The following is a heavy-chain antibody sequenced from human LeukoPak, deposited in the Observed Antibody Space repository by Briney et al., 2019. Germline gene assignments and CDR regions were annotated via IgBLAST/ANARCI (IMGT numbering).Heavy chain of an antibody. D-gene: IGHD3-3*01. Sequence: ASVKVSCKASGYTFTSYGISWVRQAPGQGLEWMGWISAYNGNTNYAQKLQGRVTMTTDTSTSTAYMELRSLRSDDTAVYYCERDSDYDFWSGNYYYYGMDVWGQGTAVIVSS. V-gene: IGHV1-18*01. CDR1: GYTFTSYG. J-gene: IGHJ6*02. CDR2: ISAYNGNT. CDR3: ERDSDYDFWSGNYYYYGMDV.